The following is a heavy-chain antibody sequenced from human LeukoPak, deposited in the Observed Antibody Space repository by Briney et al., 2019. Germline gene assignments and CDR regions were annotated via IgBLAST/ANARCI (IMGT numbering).Heavy chain of an antibody. CDR2: IYYSGST. CDR3: ARDGSSWPYGMDV. J-gene: IGHJ6*02. CDR1: GGSISSYF. V-gene: IGHV4-59*01. D-gene: IGHD6-13*01. Sequence: SETLSLTCTVSGGSISSYFWSWIRQPPGKGLEWIGYIYYSGSTNYNPSLKSRVTISVDTSKNQFSLKLSSTTAADTAVYYCARDGSSWPYGMDVWGQGTTVTVSS.